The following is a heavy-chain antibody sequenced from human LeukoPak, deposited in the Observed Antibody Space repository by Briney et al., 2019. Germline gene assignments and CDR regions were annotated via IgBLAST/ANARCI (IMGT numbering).Heavy chain of an antibody. Sequence: PETLSLTCTVSGGSISSYYWSWIRQPPGKGLEWIGYIYYSGSTNYNPSLKSRVTISVDTSKNQFSLKLSSVTAADTAVYYCARHRGNAFGYWGQGTLVTVSS. D-gene: IGHD3-10*01. J-gene: IGHJ4*02. V-gene: IGHV4-59*08. CDR3: ARHRGNAFGY. CDR2: IYYSGST. CDR1: GGSISSYY.